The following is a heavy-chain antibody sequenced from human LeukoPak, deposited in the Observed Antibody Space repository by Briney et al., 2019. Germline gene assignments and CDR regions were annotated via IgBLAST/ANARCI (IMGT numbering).Heavy chain of an antibody. CDR3: ARGGNSLGSVGLTGDC. V-gene: IGHV3-53*01. J-gene: IGHJ4*02. CDR1: GFTVSSNY. CDR2: IYSGGAT. Sequence: GGSLRLSCAASGFTVSSNYMSWVRQAPGKGLEWVSVIYSGGATYYADSVEGRFTVFRDDSKNTLYLQMNSLRVEDTAVYYCARGGNSLGSVGLTGDCWGQGTLVAVSS. D-gene: IGHD3-9*01.